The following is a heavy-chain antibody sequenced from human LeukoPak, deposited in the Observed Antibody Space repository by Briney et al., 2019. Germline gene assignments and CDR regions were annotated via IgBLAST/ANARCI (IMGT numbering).Heavy chain of an antibody. Sequence: GGALKISFKGSGYSFTSYWNGRGRPVPGKGPEWVGIIYPGYSDTRYSPPFQGQVTISPDKFNGTAYLQYTSPEGWDTAMDYRARLYDSSGYYFGYWGQGTLVTVSS. CDR2: IYPGYSDT. D-gene: IGHD3-22*01. CDR3: ARLYDSSGYYFGY. V-gene: IGHV5-51*01. J-gene: IGHJ4*02. CDR1: GYSFTSYW.